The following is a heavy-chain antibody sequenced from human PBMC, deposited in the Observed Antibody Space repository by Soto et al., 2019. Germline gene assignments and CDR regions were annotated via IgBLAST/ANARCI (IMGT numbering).Heavy chain of an antibody. D-gene: IGHD4-17*01. CDR1: GYTFTSYG. CDR2: ISAYNGNT. CDR3: ARGPARYGDYSGSI. Sequence: GASVKVSCKASGYTFTSYGISWVRQAPGQGLEWMGWISAYNGNTNYAQKLQGRVTMTTDTSTSTVYMELSSLRSEDTAVYYCARGPARYGDYSGSIWGQGTLVTVSS. J-gene: IGHJ4*02. V-gene: IGHV1-18*01.